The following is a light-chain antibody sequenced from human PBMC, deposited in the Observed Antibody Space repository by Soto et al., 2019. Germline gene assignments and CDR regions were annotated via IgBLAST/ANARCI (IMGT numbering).Light chain of an antibody. J-gene: IGLJ1*01. Sequence: QSALTQPASVSGSPGQSITISCTGTSSDVGGYNYVSWYQQHPGKAPKLMIYEVNNRPSGVSNRFSGSKSGNTASLTISGLQAEDEADYYCNSYTSSTTYVFGTVTKLTVL. CDR2: EVN. CDR1: SSDVGGYNY. V-gene: IGLV2-14*01. CDR3: NSYTSSTTYV.